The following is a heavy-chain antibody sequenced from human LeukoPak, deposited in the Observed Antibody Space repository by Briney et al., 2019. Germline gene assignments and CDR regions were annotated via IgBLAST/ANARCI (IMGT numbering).Heavy chain of an antibody. CDR2: IKQDGSEK. CDR3: ARDIRYNWNDDWFDP. V-gene: IGHV3-7*01. D-gene: IGHD1-20*01. J-gene: IGHJ5*02. CDR1: GFTFSSYW. Sequence: GGSLRLSCAASGFTFSSYWMSWVRQAPGKGLEWVANIKQDGSEKYYVDSVRGRFTISRDNAKNSLYLQMNSLRAEDTAVYYCARDIRYNWNDDWFDPWGQGTLVTVSS.